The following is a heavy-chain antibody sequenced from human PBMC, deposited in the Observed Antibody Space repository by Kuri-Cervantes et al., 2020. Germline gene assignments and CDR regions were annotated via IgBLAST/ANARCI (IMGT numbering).Heavy chain of an antibody. V-gene: IGHV1-18*01. J-gene: IGHJ4*02. CDR1: GYTFTNYG. Sequence: ASVKVSCKASGYTFTNYGFSWVRQAPGQGLEWMAWISAYNGNTNYAQKFQGRVTMIIETSTSTAYMELRSLRSDDTAVYYCTRDILRGSGAYGWGQGTLVTSPQ. CDR2: ISAYNGNT. D-gene: IGHD3-16*01. CDR3: TRDILRGSGAYG.